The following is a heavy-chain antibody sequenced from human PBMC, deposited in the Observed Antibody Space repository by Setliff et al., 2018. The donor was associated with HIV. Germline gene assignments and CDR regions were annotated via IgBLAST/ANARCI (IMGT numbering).Heavy chain of an antibody. V-gene: IGHV4-39*07. CDR1: GASISSSNFY. CDR2: FYFGGRT. D-gene: IGHD2-2*01. J-gene: IGHJ3*02. CDR3: ARFSLLYPPPLSSGAFDI. Sequence: PSETLSLTCTVSGASISSSNFYWSWIRRSPGKGLEWIGSFYFGGRTHYNPSLKSRVTISVDTSKNQFSLKLNSLTAADTAVYYCARFSLLYPPPLSSGAFDIWGQGTMVTVSS.